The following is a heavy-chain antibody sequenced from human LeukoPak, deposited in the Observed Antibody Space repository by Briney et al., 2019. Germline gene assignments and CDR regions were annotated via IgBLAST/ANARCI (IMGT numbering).Heavy chain of an antibody. V-gene: IGHV3-7*01. J-gene: IGHJ4*02. CDR2: IKQDGSEK. CDR3: AREGYSGYDPLDY. D-gene: IGHD5-12*01. CDR1: GFTFSSYW. Sequence: GGSLRLSCAASGFTFSSYWMSWVRQAPGKGLEWVANIKQDGSEKYYVDSVKGRFTISRDNAKNSLYLQMNSLRAEDTAVYYCAREGYSGYDPLDYWGQGTLVTVSS.